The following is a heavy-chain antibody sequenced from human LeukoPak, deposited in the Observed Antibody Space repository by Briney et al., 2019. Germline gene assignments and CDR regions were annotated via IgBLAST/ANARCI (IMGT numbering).Heavy chain of an antibody. D-gene: IGHD3-16*01. CDR3: ASYGLRKWFDP. J-gene: IGHJ5*02. CDR1: GYTFTGYY. CDR2: INPNSGGT. Sequence: RASVKVSCKAAGYTFTGYYMHWVRQGPGQGLEWMGWINPNSGGTNYARKFQGRVTMTRDTSISTAYMELSRLRSDDTAVYYCASYGLRKWFDPWGQGTLLTVSS. V-gene: IGHV1-2*02.